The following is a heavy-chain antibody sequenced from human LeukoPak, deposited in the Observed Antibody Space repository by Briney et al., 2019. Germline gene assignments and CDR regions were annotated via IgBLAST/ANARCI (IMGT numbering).Heavy chain of an antibody. V-gene: IGHV3-66*01. Sequence: PGGSLRLSCAASGFTVSSNYMSWVRQAPGKGLEWVSVIYSGGSTYYADSVKGRFTISRDNSKNTLYLQMNSLRAEDTAVYYCAKPITMIVVAANLDSWGQGTLVTVSS. CDR3: AKPITMIVVAANLDS. CDR2: IYSGGST. D-gene: IGHD3-22*01. CDR1: GFTVSSNY. J-gene: IGHJ4*02.